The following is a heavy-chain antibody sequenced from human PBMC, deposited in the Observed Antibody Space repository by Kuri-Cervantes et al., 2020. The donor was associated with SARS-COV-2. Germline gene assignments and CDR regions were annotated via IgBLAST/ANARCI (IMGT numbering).Heavy chain of an antibody. D-gene: IGHD5-12*01. V-gene: IGHV4-31*03. Sequence: LRLSCTVSGGSISSYYWSWIRQHPGKGLEWIGYIYYSGSTYYNPSLKSRVTISVDTSKNQFSLKLSSVTAADTAVYYCARCGSEEEYYFDYWGQGTLVTVSS. CDR3: ARCGSEEEYYFDY. J-gene: IGHJ4*02. CDR2: IYYSGST. CDR1: GGSISSYY.